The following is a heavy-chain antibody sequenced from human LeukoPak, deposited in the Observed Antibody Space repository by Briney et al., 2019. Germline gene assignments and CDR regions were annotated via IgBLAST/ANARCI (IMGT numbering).Heavy chain of an antibody. J-gene: IGHJ4*02. CDR3: ARDMGDGYNYLDY. CDR1: GFTFSSYS. D-gene: IGHD5-24*01. CDR2: ISSSSSYI. V-gene: IGHV3-21*01. Sequence: PGGSLRLSCAASGFTFSSYSMNWVRQAPGKGLEWVSSISSSSSYIYYADSVKGRFTISRDNAKNSLYLQMNSLRAEDTAVYYCARDMGDGYNYLDYWGQGTLVTVSS.